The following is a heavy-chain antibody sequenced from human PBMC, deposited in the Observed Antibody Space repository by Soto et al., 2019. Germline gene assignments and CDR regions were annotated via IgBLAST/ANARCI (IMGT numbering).Heavy chain of an antibody. CDR1: GGSFSGYY. CDR2: INHSGST. Sequence: PSETLSLTCAVYGGSFSGYYWTWIRQPPGKGLEWIGEINHSGSTDYTPSLKSRVTISVDTSTNEVSLKLSSVTAADTAVYYCARKSTIAPREVFRYDYYGVDVWGQGTTVTVSS. CDR3: ARKSTIAPREVFRYDYYGVDV. D-gene: IGHD6-6*01. J-gene: IGHJ6*02. V-gene: IGHV4-34*01.